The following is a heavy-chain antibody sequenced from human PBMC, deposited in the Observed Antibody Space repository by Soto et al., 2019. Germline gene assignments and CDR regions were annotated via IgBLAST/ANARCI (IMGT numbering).Heavy chain of an antibody. CDR2: ISVSDAFI. D-gene: IGHD1-20*01. V-gene: IGHV3-23*01. Sequence: AGGSLRLSXAASGFNVGAFAVNWVRQAPGKGLEWVSGISVSDAFIYYADPVRGRFSISRDASENILYLQMNSLRVDDTALYYCTRETVAGITGLDYWGPGTLVTVSS. CDR1: GFNVGAFA. J-gene: IGHJ4*02. CDR3: TRETVAGITGLDY.